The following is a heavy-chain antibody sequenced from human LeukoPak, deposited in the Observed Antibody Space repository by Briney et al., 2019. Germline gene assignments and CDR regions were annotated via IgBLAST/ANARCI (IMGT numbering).Heavy chain of an antibody. CDR3: AKDNSDDSSGYYTDY. Sequence: GGSLRLSCAASGFTVSSNYMSWVRQAPGKGLEWVSAISGSGGSTYYADSVKGRFTISRDNSKNTLYLQMNSLRAEDTAVYYCAKDNSDDSSGYYTDYWGQGTLVTVSS. J-gene: IGHJ4*02. V-gene: IGHV3-23*01. D-gene: IGHD3-22*01. CDR2: ISGSGGST. CDR1: GFTVSSNY.